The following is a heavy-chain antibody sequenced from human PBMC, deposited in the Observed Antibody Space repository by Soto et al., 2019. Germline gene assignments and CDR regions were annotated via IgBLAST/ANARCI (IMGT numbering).Heavy chain of an antibody. D-gene: IGHD2-15*01. CDR1: GFTFTSSA. CDR3: AATVGYYYYMDV. Sequence: ASVKVSCKASGFTFTSSAMQWVRQARGQRLEWIGWIVVGSGNTNYAQKFQERVPITRDMSTSTAYMELSSLRSEDTAVYYCAATVGYYYYMDVWGKGTTVTVSS. V-gene: IGHV1-58*02. CDR2: IVVGSGNT. J-gene: IGHJ6*03.